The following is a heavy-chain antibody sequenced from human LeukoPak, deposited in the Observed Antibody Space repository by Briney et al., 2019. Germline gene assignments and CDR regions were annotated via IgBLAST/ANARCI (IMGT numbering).Heavy chain of an antibody. J-gene: IGHJ4*02. CDR3: ARHAPDWLSWRIAAGVIDY. D-gene: IGHD6-13*01. Sequence: PSETLSLTCTVSGGSISSYYWSWIRQPPGKGLEWIGYIYYSGSTNYNPSLKSRVTISVDTSKNQFSLKLSSVTAADTAVYYCARHAPDWLSWRIAAGVIDYWGQGTLVTVSS. CDR2: IYYSGST. CDR1: GGSISSYY. V-gene: IGHV4-59*08.